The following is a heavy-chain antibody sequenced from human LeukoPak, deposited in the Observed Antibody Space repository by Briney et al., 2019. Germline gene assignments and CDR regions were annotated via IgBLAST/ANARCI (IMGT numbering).Heavy chain of an antibody. D-gene: IGHD2-2*02. CDR2: IYYSGST. J-gene: IGHJ4*02. CDR3: ARWGSAAIEAGFDY. CDR1: GGSISSYY. V-gene: IGHV4-59*01. Sequence: SETLSLTCTVSGGSISSYYWSWIRQPPGKGLEWIGYIYYSGSTNYNSSLKSRVTISVDTSKNQFSLKLSSVTAADTAVYYCARWGSAAIEAGFDYWGQGTLVTVSS.